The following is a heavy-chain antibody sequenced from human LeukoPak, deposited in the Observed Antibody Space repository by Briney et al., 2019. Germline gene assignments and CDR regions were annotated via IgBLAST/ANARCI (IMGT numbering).Heavy chain of an antibody. D-gene: IGHD6-19*01. Sequence: ASVKVSCKASGYTFTDYYMQWVRQAPGQGLEWMGWISAYNGNTNYAQRLQGRVTITTDESTSTAYMELSSLRSEDTAVYYCARAPGWDQMYFDYWGQGTLVTVSS. J-gene: IGHJ4*02. CDR2: ISAYNGNT. CDR1: GYTFTDYY. CDR3: ARAPGWDQMYFDY. V-gene: IGHV1-18*04.